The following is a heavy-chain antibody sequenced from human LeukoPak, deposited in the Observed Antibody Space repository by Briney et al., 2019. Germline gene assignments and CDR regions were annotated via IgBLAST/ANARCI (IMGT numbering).Heavy chain of an antibody. CDR1: GYTFTSYG. CDR2: ISAYNGNK. CDR3: ARYVYCSGVSCYINYYGMDV. Sequence: ASVTVSFTGSGYTFTSYGISWVGQAPGKGGEGMGWISAYNGNKKYEQKLQVRVTMTTDTSTSTAYLELRSLRSDDTAVYYCARYVYCSGVSCYINYYGMDVWGKGTTVTVSS. J-gene: IGHJ6*04. D-gene: IGHD2-15*01. V-gene: IGHV1-18*04.